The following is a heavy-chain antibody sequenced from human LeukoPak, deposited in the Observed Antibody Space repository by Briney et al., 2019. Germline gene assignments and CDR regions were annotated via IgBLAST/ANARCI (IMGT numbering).Heavy chain of an antibody. D-gene: IGHD1-7*01. CDR3: AKDMNSYAFDS. Sequence: GASVKVSCKASGGTFSSYAISWVRQAPGQGLEWMGGIIPIFGTANYAQKFQGRVTITADESTSTAYMELSSLRSEDTAVYYCAKDMNSYAFDSWGQGTMVTVSS. CDR2: IIPIFGTA. J-gene: IGHJ3*02. CDR1: GGTFSSYA. V-gene: IGHV1-69*13.